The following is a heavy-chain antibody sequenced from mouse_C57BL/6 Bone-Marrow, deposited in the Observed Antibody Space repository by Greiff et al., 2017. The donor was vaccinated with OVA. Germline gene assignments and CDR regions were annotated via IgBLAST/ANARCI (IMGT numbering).Heavy chain of an antibody. CDR2: IRSKSNNYAT. D-gene: IGHD4-1*01. Sequence: EVHLVESGGGLVQPKGSLKLSCAASGFSFNTYAMNWVRQAPGKGLEWVARIRSKSNNYATYYADSVKDRFTISRDDSESMLYLQMNNLKTEDTAMYYCVRGLLGIRAWFAYWGQGTLVTVSA. V-gene: IGHV10-1*01. J-gene: IGHJ3*01. CDR1: GFSFNTYA. CDR3: VRGLLGIRAWFAY.